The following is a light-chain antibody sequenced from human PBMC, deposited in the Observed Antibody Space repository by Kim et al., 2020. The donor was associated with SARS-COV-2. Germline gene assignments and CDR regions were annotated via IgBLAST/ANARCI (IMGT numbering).Light chain of an antibody. Sequence: QSVVTQPPPVSGTPGQRVAISCSGSYFNIGGNSVNWFQQIPGTAPKLLIHGNNQRPSGVPDRFSGSRSGTSASLAISGLQSEDEGTYYCATWDARLNGVVFGGGTQLTVL. CDR3: ATWDARLNGVV. CDR2: GNN. V-gene: IGLV1-44*01. J-gene: IGLJ3*02. CDR1: YFNIGGNS.